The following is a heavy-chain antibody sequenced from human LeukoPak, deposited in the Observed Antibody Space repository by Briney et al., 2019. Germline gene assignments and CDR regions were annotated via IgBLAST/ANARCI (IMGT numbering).Heavy chain of an antibody. V-gene: IGHV4-39*01. CDR3: ARHPRQPDCSSTSCSDYYYMDV. Sequence: PSETLSLTCTVSGGSISSSSYYWGWIRQPPGKGLEWIGSIYYNGSTYYNPSLKSRVTLSEATSKNQFSLKLRAVTAADRVLYYCARHPRQPDCSSTSCSDYYYMDVWGKGTTVTVSS. D-gene: IGHD2-2*01. CDR2: IYYNGST. J-gene: IGHJ6*03. CDR1: GGSISSSSYY.